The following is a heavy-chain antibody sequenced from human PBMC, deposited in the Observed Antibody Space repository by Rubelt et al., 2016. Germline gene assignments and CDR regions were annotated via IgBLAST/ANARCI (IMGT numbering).Heavy chain of an antibody. J-gene: IGHJ4*02. CDR2: ISGSGGGP. CDR3: ARQEDFWSGFRGEFDY. Sequence: EVQLVESGGGLVQPGGSLRLSCAAAGFTFSDHFMTWIRQAPGKGLEWVSAISGSGGGPYYADSVKGRFTISRDNSKNTRYLKMNSLRPVDTAVYYCARQEDFWSGFRGEFDYWGQGTLVTVSS. V-gene: IGHV3-23*04. D-gene: IGHD3-3*01. CDR1: GFTFSDHF.